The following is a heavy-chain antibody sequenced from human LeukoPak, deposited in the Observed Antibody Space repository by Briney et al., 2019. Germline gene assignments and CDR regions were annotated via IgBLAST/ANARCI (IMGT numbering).Heavy chain of an antibody. Sequence: GRSLRLSCAASGFTFDDYAIHWVRQAPGKGLEWVSGISWNSGSIGYADSVKGRFTISRDNAKNSLYLQMNSLRAEDTALYYCARDPILAAAGTLNDYWGQGTLVTVSS. J-gene: IGHJ4*02. D-gene: IGHD6-13*01. V-gene: IGHV3-9*01. CDR3: ARDPILAAAGTLNDY. CDR1: GFTFDDYA. CDR2: ISWNSGSI.